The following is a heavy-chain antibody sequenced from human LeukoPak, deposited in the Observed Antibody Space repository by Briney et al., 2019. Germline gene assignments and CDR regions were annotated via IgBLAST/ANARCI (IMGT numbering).Heavy chain of an antibody. D-gene: IGHD1-1*01. CDR1: GFTVSSND. CDR2: ISYDGSNK. J-gene: IGHJ4*02. V-gene: IGHV3-30-3*01. CDR3: AREQDDAPFDY. Sequence: GGSLRLSCAASGFTVSSNDMSWVRQAPGKGLEWVAVISYDGSNKYYADSVKGRFTISRDNSKNTLYLQMNSLRAEDTAVYYCAREQDDAPFDYWGQGTLVTVSS.